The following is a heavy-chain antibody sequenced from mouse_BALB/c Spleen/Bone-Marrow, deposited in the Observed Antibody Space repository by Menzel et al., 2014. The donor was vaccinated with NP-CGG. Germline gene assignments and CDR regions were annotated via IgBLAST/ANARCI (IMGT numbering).Heavy chain of an antibody. J-gene: IGHJ4*01. CDR3: ARDWDYYAMDY. CDR2: IYPGSGNT. D-gene: IGHD4-1*01. V-gene: IGHV1-77*01. Sequence: VQLQQSGAELARPGASVKLSCKASGYTFTDSYINWVKQRTGQGLEWIGEIYPGSGNTYYNEKFKGKATLTADKSSSTAYMQLSSLTSEDSAVYFCARDWDYYAMDYWGQGTSVTVSS. CDR1: GYTFTDSY.